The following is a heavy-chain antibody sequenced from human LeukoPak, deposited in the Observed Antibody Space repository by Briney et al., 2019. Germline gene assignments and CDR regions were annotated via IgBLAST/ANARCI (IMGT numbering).Heavy chain of an antibody. D-gene: IGHD3-9*01. CDR1: GYTFTGYY. V-gene: IGHV1-2*02. CDR3: ARVVLRYFDWLGRSDAFDI. J-gene: IGHJ3*02. Sequence: ASVKVSCTASGYTFTGYYMHWVRQAPGQGLEWMGWINPNSGGTNYAQKFQGRVTMTRDTSISTAYMELSRLRSDDTAVYYCARVVLRYFDWLGRSDAFDIWGQGTMVTVSS. CDR2: INPNSGGT.